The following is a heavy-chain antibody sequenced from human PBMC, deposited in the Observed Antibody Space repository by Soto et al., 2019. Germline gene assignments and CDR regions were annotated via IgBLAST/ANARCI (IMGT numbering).Heavy chain of an antibody. CDR3: AKSGYDRGYYYYGMDV. D-gene: IGHD5-12*01. CDR1: GFTFSSYA. V-gene: IGHV3-23*01. Sequence: GGSLRLSCAASGFTFSSYAMSWVRQAPGKGLEWVSAISGSGGSTYYADSVKGRFTISRDNSKNTLYLQMNSLRAEDTAVCYCAKSGYDRGYYYYGMDVWGQGTTVTVSS. CDR2: ISGSGGST. J-gene: IGHJ6*02.